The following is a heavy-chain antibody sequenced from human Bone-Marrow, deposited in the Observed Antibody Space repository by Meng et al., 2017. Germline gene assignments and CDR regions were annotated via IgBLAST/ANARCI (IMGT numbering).Heavy chain of an antibody. CDR2: IYYSGST. V-gene: IGHV4-30-2*05. Sequence: QLQLQESGSGLVKPSQTLSLTCAVSGGSISNGGYSLSWIRQPPGKGLEWIGYIYYSGSTYYNPSLNSRLTISVDTSKNQFSLKLSSVTAADTAVYYCARDLNAGGILVSWGQGTLVTVSS. D-gene: IGHD3-16*01. CDR3: ARDLNAGGILVS. CDR1: GGSISNGGYS. J-gene: IGHJ5*02.